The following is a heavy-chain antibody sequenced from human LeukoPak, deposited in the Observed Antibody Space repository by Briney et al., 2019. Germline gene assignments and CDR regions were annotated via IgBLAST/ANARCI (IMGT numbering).Heavy chain of an antibody. CDR1: GVTFSTYA. CDR3: AKSRGQTQGEYYMDV. CDR2: ISGSGGST. V-gene: IGHV3-23*01. Sequence: GGSLRLSCAATGVTFSTYAMTWVRQGPGKGREWVSGISGSGGSTYYADSVKGRFTISRDNSKNTLYLQMNSLRAEDTAVYYCAKSRGQTQGEYYMDVWGKGATVTVSS. J-gene: IGHJ6*03.